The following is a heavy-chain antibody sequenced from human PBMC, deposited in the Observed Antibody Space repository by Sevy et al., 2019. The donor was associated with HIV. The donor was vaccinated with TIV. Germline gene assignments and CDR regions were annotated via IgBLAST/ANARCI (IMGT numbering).Heavy chain of an antibody. V-gene: IGHV1-24*01. Sequence: ASVKVSCKVSGYTLTQLSMHWVRQAPGKGLEWMASFDPEDGETIYAQKFQGRVTMTEETSTDTAYMELSSLRSEDTAVYYCATTKDYYDNSAYPFDYWGQGTLVTVSS. J-gene: IGHJ4*02. CDR2: FDPEDGET. CDR1: GYTLTQLS. CDR3: ATTKDYYDNSAYPFDY. D-gene: IGHD3-22*01.